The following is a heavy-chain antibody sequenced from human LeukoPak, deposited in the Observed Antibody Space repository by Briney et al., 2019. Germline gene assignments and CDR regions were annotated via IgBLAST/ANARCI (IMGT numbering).Heavy chain of an antibody. CDR3: ARHFFVGAEDAFDI. CDR1: GGSISSYY. J-gene: IGHJ3*02. V-gene: IGHV4-59*08. Sequence: SETLSLTCTVSGGSISSYYWSWIRQPPGKGLEWIGYIYYSGSTKCDPSLKSRVTISVDTSKNQFSLKLSSVTAADTGVYYCARHFFVGAEDAFDIWGQGTMVTVSS. CDR2: IYYSGST. D-gene: IGHD2/OR15-2a*01.